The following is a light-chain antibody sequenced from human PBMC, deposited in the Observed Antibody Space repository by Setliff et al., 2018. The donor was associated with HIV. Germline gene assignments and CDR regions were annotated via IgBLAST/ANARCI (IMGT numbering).Light chain of an antibody. V-gene: IGLV2-14*03. Sequence: QSALTQPASVSGSPGQSITISCTGTSNDIGYDFVSWYQQRPGKAPKLIIFDVSERPSGVSHRFSGSKSGNTASLTISGLQTEDEADYFCASYRSPATYVFGIGTKVTVL. J-gene: IGLJ1*01. CDR1: SNDIGYDF. CDR3: ASYRSPATYV. CDR2: DVS.